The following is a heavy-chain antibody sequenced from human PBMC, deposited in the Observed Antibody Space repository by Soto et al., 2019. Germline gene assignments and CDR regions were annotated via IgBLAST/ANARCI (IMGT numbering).Heavy chain of an antibody. Sequence: GSLRLSCAASGFAFNNAWINWVRQAPGKGLEWVGRIKTKALGGTTDFAAPVRGRFAITRDDSRNMVYMQMNTLNTEDTAVYYCNTDMFPRLEWPIYYYYMDVWGKGTTVTVSS. CDR2: IKTKALGGTT. CDR1: GFAFNNAW. D-gene: IGHD3-3*01. V-gene: IGHV3-15*07. CDR3: NTDMFPRLEWPIYYYYMDV. J-gene: IGHJ6*03.